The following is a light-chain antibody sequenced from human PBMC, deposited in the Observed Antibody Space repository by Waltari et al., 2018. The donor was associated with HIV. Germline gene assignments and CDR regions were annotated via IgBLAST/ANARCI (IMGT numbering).Light chain of an antibody. CDR3: ASYTVNSTGV. Sequence: QSALSQPASVSASPGQSVAISCSGSASDIGCYNYVSWYQQHPDKTPRLILFDVNNRPSGISDRFSVSKSGTTASLTISTVETDDEADYYCASYTVNSTGVFGSGTKLTVL. CDR1: ASDIGCYNY. J-gene: IGLJ1*01. CDR2: DVN. V-gene: IGLV2-14*03.